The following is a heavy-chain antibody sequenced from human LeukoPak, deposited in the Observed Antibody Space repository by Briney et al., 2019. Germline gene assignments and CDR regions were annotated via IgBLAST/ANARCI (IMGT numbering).Heavy chain of an antibody. D-gene: IGHD3-9*01. CDR2: INPNSGGT. CDR1: GYTFTGYY. V-gene: IGHV1-2*06. Sequence: ASVKVSCKASGYTFTGYYMRWVRQAPGQGLEWMGRINPNSGGTNYAQKFQGRVTMTRDTSISTAYMELSRLRSDDTAVYYCARDPEGLRYFDWLLTFDYWGQGTLVTVSS. J-gene: IGHJ4*02. CDR3: ARDPEGLRYFDWLLTFDY.